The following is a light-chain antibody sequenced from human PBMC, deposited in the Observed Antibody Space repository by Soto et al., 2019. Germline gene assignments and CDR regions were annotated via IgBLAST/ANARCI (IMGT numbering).Light chain of an antibody. CDR2: EVT. V-gene: IGLV2-14*01. CDR3: SSYTDSSNYV. J-gene: IGLJ1*01. CDR1: SSDIGGYKY. Sequence: QSVLTQPASVSGSPGQSITISCTGTSSDIGGYKYVSWYQQHPGKAPKLIIYEVTNRPSGVSDRFSGSKSGNTASLTISGLQAEDEADYYCSSYTDSSNYVFGTGTKLTVL.